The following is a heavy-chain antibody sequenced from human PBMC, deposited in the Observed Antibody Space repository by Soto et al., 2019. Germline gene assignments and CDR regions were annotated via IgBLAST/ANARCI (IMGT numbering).Heavy chain of an antibody. Sequence: SETLSLTSTVSGGSIRSSSYYWGWIRQPPGKGLEWIGSIYYSGSTYYNPSLKSRVTISVDTSKNQFSLKLSSVTAADTAVYYCARTYYDFWSGYYFFDYWGQGTLVTVSS. V-gene: IGHV4-39*01. CDR1: GGSIRSSSYY. J-gene: IGHJ4*02. CDR2: IYYSGST. D-gene: IGHD3-3*01. CDR3: ARTYYDFWSGYYFFDY.